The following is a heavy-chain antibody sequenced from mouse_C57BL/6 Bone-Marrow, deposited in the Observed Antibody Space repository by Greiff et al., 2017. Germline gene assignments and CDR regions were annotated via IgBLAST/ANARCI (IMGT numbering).Heavy chain of an antibody. D-gene: IGHD2-4*01. V-gene: IGHV1-64*01. J-gene: IGHJ2*01. CDR2: IHPNSGST. Sequence: QVQLQQSGAELVKPGASVKLSCKASGYTFTSYWMHWVKQRPGQGLEWIGMIHPNSGSTNYNVKFKSKATLTVDKSSSTAYMQLSSLTSEDSAVYYCARWGYDYDFDYWGQGTTLTVSS. CDR3: ARWGYDYDFDY. CDR1: GYTFTSYW.